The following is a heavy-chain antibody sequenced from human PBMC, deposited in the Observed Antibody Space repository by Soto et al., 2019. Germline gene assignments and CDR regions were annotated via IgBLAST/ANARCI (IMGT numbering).Heavy chain of an antibody. D-gene: IGHD1-26*01. Sequence: QVQLVESGGGVVQPGTSLRLSCVASGFTFNKFDMHWIRQTPDKRLQWVPLIPYDGNNKYYTGSVKGRFSVSRDNSKNTVSLQMNNLGLEDTATYFCARGDQYDILLRYYAMDVWGLGTTVSISS. CDR1: GFTFNKFD. J-gene: IGHJ6*02. V-gene: IGHV3-30-3*01. CDR3: ARGDQYDILLRYYAMDV. CDR2: IPYDGNNK.